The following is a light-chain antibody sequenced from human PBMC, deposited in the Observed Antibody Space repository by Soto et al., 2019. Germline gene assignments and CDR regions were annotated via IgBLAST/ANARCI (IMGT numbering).Light chain of an antibody. V-gene: IGKV1-5*03. CDR3: QQYDSYSSACT. Sequence: DIQMTQSPSTLSASVGDRVTITCRASQTFNNWLAWYQQKPGKAPKVLIYKASSLESGVPSRFSGSGSGTEFTLTISGLQPDDFATYYCQQYDSYSSACTFGQGTKLEIK. J-gene: IGKJ2*02. CDR2: KAS. CDR1: QTFNNW.